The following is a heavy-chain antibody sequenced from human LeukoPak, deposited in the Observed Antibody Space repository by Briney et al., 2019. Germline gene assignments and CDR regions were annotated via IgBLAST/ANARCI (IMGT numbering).Heavy chain of an antibody. Sequence: SETLSLTCAVYGGSLSVYYWSWIRQPPGKGLEWIGEINHSRIPNYNPSLKSRVTTSVDTSKNQFSLKLSSVTAADTAVYYCASDYYGSGYFDYWGQGTLVTVSS. CDR1: GGSLSVYY. J-gene: IGHJ4*02. V-gene: IGHV4-34*01. CDR2: INHSRIP. CDR3: ASDYYGSGYFDY. D-gene: IGHD3-10*01.